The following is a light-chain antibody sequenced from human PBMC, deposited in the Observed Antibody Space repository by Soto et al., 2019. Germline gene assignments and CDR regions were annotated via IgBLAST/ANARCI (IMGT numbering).Light chain of an antibody. Sequence: QSVLTQPPSVSGAPGQRVTISCTGSSSNIGAGYDAHWYQQLPGKVPKLLIYGDTNRPSGVPDRFSGSKSGNTASLTISGLQPEDEADYYCSSFTTSSTFVFGTGTKVTVL. CDR2: GDT. CDR3: SSFTTSSTFV. J-gene: IGLJ1*01. V-gene: IGLV1-40*01. CDR1: SSNIGAGYD.